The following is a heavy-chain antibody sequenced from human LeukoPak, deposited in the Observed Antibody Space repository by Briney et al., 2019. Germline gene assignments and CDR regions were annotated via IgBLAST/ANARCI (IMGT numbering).Heavy chain of an antibody. CDR3: ARGRHIVVVTATDY. D-gene: IGHD2-21*02. J-gene: IGHJ4*02. V-gene: IGHV1-8*01. CDR1: GYTFTSYD. Sequence: ASVKVSCKASGYTFTSYDINWVRQATGQGLEWMGWMNPNSGNTGYAQKFQGRVTMTRNTSISTAYMELSSLRSEDTAVYYCARGRHIVVVTATDYWGQGTLVTVSS. CDR2: MNPNSGNT.